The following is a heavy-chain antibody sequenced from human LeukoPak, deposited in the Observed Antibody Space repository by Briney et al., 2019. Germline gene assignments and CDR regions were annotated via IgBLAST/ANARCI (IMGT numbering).Heavy chain of an antibody. V-gene: IGHV4-59*08. Sequence: SETLSLTCIVSGASISSHYWTWIRQTPGKGLEWVGYMFYSGRRTNYNSSLKSRVTISTDTSKNQFSLSLNSATAADTAVYYCARLQYANGWYDYWGQGTLVTVSS. CDR3: ARLQYANGWYDY. D-gene: IGHD6-19*01. CDR2: MFYSGRRT. J-gene: IGHJ4*02. CDR1: GASISSHY.